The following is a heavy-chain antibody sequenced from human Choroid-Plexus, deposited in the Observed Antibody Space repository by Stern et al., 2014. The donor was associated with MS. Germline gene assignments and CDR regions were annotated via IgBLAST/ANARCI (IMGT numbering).Heavy chain of an antibody. V-gene: IGHV3-30*18. CDR1: GFTFGGGA. Sequence: QVQLGQSGGGVVQLGRPRRLSCVASGFTFGGGAMHWVRQAPGKGLEGVAGVSYDRSNKYYADSVKGRFTISRDNSQNTLYMQMSSLRPEDTALYYCAKDRQYLTYFFDHWGQGSLVTVSS. J-gene: IGHJ5*02. CDR2: VSYDRSNK. CDR3: AKDRQYLTYFFDH. D-gene: IGHD2/OR15-2a*01.